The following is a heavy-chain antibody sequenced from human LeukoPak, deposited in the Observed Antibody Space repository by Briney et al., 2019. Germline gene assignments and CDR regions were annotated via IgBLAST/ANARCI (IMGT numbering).Heavy chain of an antibody. CDR1: GFPFSSYE. CDR2: ISSSGSTI. Sequence: GGSLRLSCAVSGFPFSSYEMNWVRQAPGEGQELVSYISSSGSTIYYADSVRGRFTISRDNSKNSLYLKMNSLKAEDTAVYYCAREVIRGYEPNYYFDYWGLGTLVTVSS. CDR3: AREVIRGYEPNYYFDY. J-gene: IGHJ4*02. D-gene: IGHD6-13*01. V-gene: IGHV3-48*03.